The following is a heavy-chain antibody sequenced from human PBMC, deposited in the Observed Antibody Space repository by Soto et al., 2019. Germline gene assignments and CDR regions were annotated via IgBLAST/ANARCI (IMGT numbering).Heavy chain of an antibody. J-gene: IGHJ4*02. CDR1: GFTFDDYA. CDR2: INWNSAIT. D-gene: IGHD6-13*01. CDR3: VNAALSILVPSYFAS. V-gene: IGHV3-20*01. Sequence: QLVESGGSVVRPGGSLRLSCAATGFTFDDYAMNWVRQAPGKGLEWVSGINWNSAITAYADSVTGRFSISRASVKSTLSLQMNSLSAEDTAFYHCVNAALSILVPSYFASWGQGTLVTVSS.